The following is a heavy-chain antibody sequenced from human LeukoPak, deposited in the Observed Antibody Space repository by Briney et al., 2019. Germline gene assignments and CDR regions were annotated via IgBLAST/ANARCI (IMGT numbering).Heavy chain of an antibody. D-gene: IGHD2-15*01. CDR3: ARDLQYCSGGSCYPYYFDY. CDR2: ISAYNGNT. Sequence: ASVKVSCKASGYTFTSYGISWVRQAPGQGLEWMGWISAYNGNTNYAQKLQGRVTMTTDTSTSTAYMELRSLRSDDTAVYYCARDLQYCSGGSCYPYYFDYWGQGTLVTVSS. V-gene: IGHV1-18*01. J-gene: IGHJ4*02. CDR1: GYTFTSYG.